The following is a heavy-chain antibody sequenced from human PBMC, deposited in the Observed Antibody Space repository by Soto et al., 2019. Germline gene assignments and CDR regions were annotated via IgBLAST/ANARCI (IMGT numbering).Heavy chain of an antibody. CDR2: IIPILDIA. J-gene: IGHJ4*02. CDR3: ARSMGNLIPAAPADY. Sequence: PVKVSCKASGGTFSSYTISWVRQAPGQGLEWMGRIIPILDIAIYAQKLQGRVTITADKSTNTVYMELSSLRSEDTAVYYCARSMGNLIPAAPADYCGQGTLVTLSS. CDR1: GGTFSSYT. V-gene: IGHV1-69*02. D-gene: IGHD6-25*01.